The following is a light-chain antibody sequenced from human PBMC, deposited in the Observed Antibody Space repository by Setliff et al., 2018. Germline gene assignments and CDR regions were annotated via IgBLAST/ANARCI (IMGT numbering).Light chain of an antibody. CDR2: GVS. CDR3: AAWDDSLRGYV. V-gene: IGLV2-14*03. Sequence: QSVLAQPASVSGSPGQSITISCTGPSSDIGGYNYVSWYQQYPGKAPQLIIYGVSKRPSGVSDRFSGSKSGNTASLTISGLRSEDEADYYCAAWDDSLRGYVFGTGTKVTV. CDR1: SSDIGGYNY. J-gene: IGLJ1*01.